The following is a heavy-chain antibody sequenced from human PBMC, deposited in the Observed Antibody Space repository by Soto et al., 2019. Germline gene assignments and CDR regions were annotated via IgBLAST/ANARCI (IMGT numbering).Heavy chain of an antibody. D-gene: IGHD2-2*01. J-gene: IGHJ4*02. CDR3: AREPRPGSCVSDY. V-gene: IGHV1-2*02. Sequence: ASVKVSCKASGYTFADFLIHWMRQAPGQGLEWMGWISPTGGATIYAQKFQGRVTMASDTSISTAYMELSRLGSGDTAVYYCAREPRPGSCVSDYWGQGTLVTVSS. CDR2: ISPTGGAT. CDR1: GYTFADFL.